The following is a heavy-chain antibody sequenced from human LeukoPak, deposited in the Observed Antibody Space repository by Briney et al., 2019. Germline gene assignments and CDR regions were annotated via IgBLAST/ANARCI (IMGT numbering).Heavy chain of an antibody. CDR2: ISYNGGST. CDR3: ARLAGGSYSDY. J-gene: IGHJ4*02. V-gene: IGHV3-64*01. CDR1: GFTFSSYA. D-gene: IGHD1-26*01. Sequence: GGSLRLSCAASGFTFSSYAMNWVRQAPGKGLEYVSSISYNGGSTYYANSVRGRFTISRYNSKNTLYLQVGSLRAEDMAVYYCARLAGGSYSDYWGQGILVTVSS.